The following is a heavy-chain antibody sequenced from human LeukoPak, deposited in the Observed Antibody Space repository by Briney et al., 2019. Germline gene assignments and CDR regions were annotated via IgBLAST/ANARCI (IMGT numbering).Heavy chain of an antibody. V-gene: IGHV3-30*18. J-gene: IGHJ4*02. CDR1: GFTFSSNG. Sequence: PGGPLRLSCAPSGFTFSSNGMHWVRQPPGRGLEWVPVISYDGSTIYYADSVKGRFTISRDNSKNTLYLQMNSLRAEDTAVYYCAKKGAVGIAAAAFDYWGQGTLVTVSS. CDR2: ISYDGSTI. D-gene: IGHD6-13*01. CDR3: AKKGAVGIAAAAFDY.